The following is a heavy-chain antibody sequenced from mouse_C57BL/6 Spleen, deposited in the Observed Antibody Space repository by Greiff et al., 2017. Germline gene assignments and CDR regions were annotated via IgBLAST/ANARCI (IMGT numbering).Heavy chain of an antibody. CDR3: ARNYGSGEYYAMDY. Sequence: EVKLQESGPGLVKPSQSLSLTCSVTGYSITSGYYWNWIRQFPGNKLEWMGYISYDGSNNYNPSLKNRISITRDTSNNQFFLKLNSVTTEDTATYYCARNYGSGEYYAMDYWGQGTSVTVSS. V-gene: IGHV3-6*01. D-gene: IGHD1-1*01. J-gene: IGHJ4*01. CDR1: GYSITSGYY. CDR2: ISYDGSN.